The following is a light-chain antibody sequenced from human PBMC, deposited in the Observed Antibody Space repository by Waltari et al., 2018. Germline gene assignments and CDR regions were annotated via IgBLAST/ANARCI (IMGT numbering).Light chain of an antibody. J-gene: IGKJ2*03. CDR2: AAS. CDR3: QHYYDNPYS. Sequence: IQMTQSPSALSASVRDRVTTSCRASQNIYSNLAWYQQKPGKAPKLLIYAASSLQSGIPSRFSGSGSGTDFTLTISSLQPEDSAAYYCQHYYDNPYSFGQGTKVEIK. CDR1: QNIYSN. V-gene: IGKV1-6*01.